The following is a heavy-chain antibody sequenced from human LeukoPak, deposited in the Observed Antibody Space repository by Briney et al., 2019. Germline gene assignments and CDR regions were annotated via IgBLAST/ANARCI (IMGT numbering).Heavy chain of an antibody. J-gene: IGHJ4*02. CDR2: MYSGGST. V-gene: IGHV3-53*01. D-gene: IGHD6-19*01. CDR3: ARESAGGPDY. Sequence: GGSLRLSCAASGFTVSSNYMTWVRQAPGRGLEWVSTMYSGGSTYYADSVKGRFTISRDSSKNTLYLQMNSLRAEDTAIYYCARESAGGPDYWGQGTLVTVSS. CDR1: GFTVSSNY.